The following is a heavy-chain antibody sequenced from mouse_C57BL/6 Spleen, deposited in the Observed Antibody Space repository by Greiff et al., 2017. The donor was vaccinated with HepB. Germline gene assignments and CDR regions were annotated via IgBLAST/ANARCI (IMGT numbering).Heavy chain of an antibody. J-gene: IGHJ2*01. CDR2: ISSGGSYT. CDR3: ARQWLLPRFDY. V-gene: IGHV5-6*01. D-gene: IGHD2-3*01. CDR1: GFTFSSYG. Sequence: EVQVVESGGDLVKPGGSLKLSCAASGFTFSSYGMSWVRQTPDKRLEWVATISSGGSYTYYPDSVKGRFTISRDNAKNTLYLQMSSLKSEDTAMYYCARQWLLPRFDYWGQGTTLTVSS.